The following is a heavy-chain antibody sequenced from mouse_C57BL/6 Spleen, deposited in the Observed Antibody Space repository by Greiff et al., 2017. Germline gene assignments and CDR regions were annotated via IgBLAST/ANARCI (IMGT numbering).Heavy chain of an antibody. D-gene: IGHD1-1*01. Sequence: EVKLVESGGGLVKPGGSLKLSCAASGFTFSDYGMHWVRKAPEKGLEWVAYISSGSSTIYYADTVKGRFTISRDNAKNTLCLQITGLRSENTPMTYCSRSYGSSRTWFAYRGQGTLLTVFA. CDR2: ISSGSSTI. CDR1: GFTFSDYG. CDR3: SRSYGSSRTWFAY. V-gene: IGHV5-17*01. J-gene: IGHJ3*01.